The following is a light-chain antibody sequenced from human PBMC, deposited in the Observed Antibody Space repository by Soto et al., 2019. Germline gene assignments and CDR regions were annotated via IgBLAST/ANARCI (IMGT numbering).Light chain of an antibody. CDR3: QEYNTHSRYT. Sequence: DIQMTQSPSTLSASVGDRVSITCRASPSISGWLAWYQQKPGKAPKLLIYKASSLESGVPSRFSGSGSGTEFTLTISSLQPDDFATYYCQEYNTHSRYTFGQGTKLEIK. CDR2: KAS. V-gene: IGKV1-5*03. CDR1: PSISGW. J-gene: IGKJ2*01.